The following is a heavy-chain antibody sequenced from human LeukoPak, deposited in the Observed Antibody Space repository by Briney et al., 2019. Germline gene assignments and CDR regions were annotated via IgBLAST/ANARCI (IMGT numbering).Heavy chain of an antibody. D-gene: IGHD3-10*01. J-gene: IGHJ3*02. CDR3: AKGGVGAFDI. V-gene: IGHV3-30-3*01. CDR1: GFTFSSYA. Sequence: GGSLRLSCAASGFTFSSYAMHWVRQAPGKGLEWVAVISYDGSNKYYADSVKGRFTISRDNSKNTLYLQMNSLRAEDTAVYYCAKGGVGAFDIWGQGTMVTVSS. CDR2: ISYDGSNK.